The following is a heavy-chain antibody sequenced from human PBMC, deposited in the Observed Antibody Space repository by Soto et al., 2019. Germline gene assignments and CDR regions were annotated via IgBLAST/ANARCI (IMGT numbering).Heavy chain of an antibody. J-gene: IGHJ4*02. D-gene: IGHD2-8*01. CDR2: ISYSDGS. Sequence: PSETLSLTCSVSGGSISSRGSMSGRSFYWGWMRQPPGKGLEWIASISYSDGSFYNSSLKSRLTISVDTSKNQFSLSLRSVTAADTAVYYCARHRTFWPFDYWGQGTVVTVSS. CDR1: GGSISSRGSMSGRSFY. V-gene: IGHV4-39*01. CDR3: ARHRTFWPFDY.